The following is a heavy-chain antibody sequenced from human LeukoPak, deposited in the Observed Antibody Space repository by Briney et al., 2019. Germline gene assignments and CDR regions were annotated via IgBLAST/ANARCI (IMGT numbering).Heavy chain of an antibody. CDR2: ISGSGGST. CDR1: GGSFSGYY. V-gene: IGHV3-23*01. J-gene: IGHJ4*02. Sequence: ETLSLTCAVYGGSFSGYYWSWIRQPPGKGLEWVSAISGSGGSTYYADSVKGRFTISRDNSKNTLYLQMNSLRAEDTAVYYCAKDAHYYDSSRRYGGQGTLVTVSS. CDR3: AKDAHYYDSSRRY. D-gene: IGHD3-22*01.